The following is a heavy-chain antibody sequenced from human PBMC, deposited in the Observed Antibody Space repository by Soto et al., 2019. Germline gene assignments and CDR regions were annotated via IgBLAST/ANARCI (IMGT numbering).Heavy chain of an antibody. CDR2: IKSKTDGGTT. Sequence: GGSLRLSCAVSGVTLSNVWMNWVRQAPGKGPEWVGRIKSKTDGGTTDYAAPVKGRFTISRDDSKNTLYLQMNSLKTEDTAVYYCTTAGQNYYDSSGYYPLDYGMDVWGQGTTVTVSS. V-gene: IGHV3-15*07. J-gene: IGHJ6*02. CDR3: TTAGQNYYDSSGYYPLDYGMDV. CDR1: GVTLSNVW. D-gene: IGHD3-22*01.